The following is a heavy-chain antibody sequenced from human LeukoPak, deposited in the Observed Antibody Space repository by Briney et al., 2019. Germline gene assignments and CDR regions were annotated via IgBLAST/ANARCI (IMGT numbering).Heavy chain of an antibody. Sequence: PGGSLRLSCAASGFTFSTYVMSWVRQAPGKGLEWVSAITDSGGTTYYADSVKGRFTISRDNSKNTLYLQMNSLRAEDTAVYYCAKTRRDRYYKGLFDYWGQGTLVTVSS. CDR3: AKTRRDRYYKGLFDY. J-gene: IGHJ4*02. CDR2: ITDSGGTT. CDR1: GFTFSTYV. V-gene: IGHV3-23*01. D-gene: IGHD3-10*01.